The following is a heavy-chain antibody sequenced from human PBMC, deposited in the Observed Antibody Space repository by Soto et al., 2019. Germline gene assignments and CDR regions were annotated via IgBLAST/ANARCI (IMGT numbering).Heavy chain of an antibody. CDR2: ISSSSSYI. Sequence: GGSLRLSCVASGFTFSSHSMNWVRQAPGKGLEWVSSISSSSSYIYYADSVKGRFSISRDNAKNSLYLQMNGLRAEDTAVYYCASGVPGDYWGQGTLVTVSS. CDR3: ASGVPGDY. CDR1: GFTFSSHS. D-gene: IGHD3-10*01. V-gene: IGHV3-21*01. J-gene: IGHJ4*02.